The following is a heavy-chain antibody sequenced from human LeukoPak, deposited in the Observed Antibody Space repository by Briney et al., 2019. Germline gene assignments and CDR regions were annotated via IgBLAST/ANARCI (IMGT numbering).Heavy chain of an antibody. CDR2: FDPEDGET. Sequence: ASVKVSCKASGYTLTELSMHWVRQAPGKGLEWMGGFDPEDGETIYAQKFQGRVTMTEDTSTDTAYMELSSLRSEDTAVYYCATSGYYGSGSYLYWYFDLWGRGTLVTVSS. CDR3: ATSGYYGSGSYLYWYFDL. V-gene: IGHV1-24*01. J-gene: IGHJ2*01. CDR1: GYTLTELS. D-gene: IGHD3-10*01.